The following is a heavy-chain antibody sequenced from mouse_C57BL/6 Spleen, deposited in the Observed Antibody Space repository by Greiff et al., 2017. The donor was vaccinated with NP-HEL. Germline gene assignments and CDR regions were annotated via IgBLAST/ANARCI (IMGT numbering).Heavy chain of an antibody. D-gene: IGHD1-1*01. CDR3: ARYGYYGSSDYFDY. CDR1: GYAFSSYW. J-gene: IGHJ2*01. Sequence: QVQLKESGAELVKPGASVKISCKASGYAFSSYWMNWVKQRPGKGLEWIGQIYPGDGDTNYNGKFKGKATLTADKSSSTAYMQLSSLTSEDSAVYFCARYGYYGSSDYFDYWGQGTTLTVSS. V-gene: IGHV1-80*01. CDR2: IYPGDGDT.